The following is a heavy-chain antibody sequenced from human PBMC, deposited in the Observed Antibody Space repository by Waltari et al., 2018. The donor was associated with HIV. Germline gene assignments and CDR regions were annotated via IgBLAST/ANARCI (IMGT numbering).Heavy chain of an antibody. CDR3: TKGMYANQDYFDN. CDR2: IYPGDSDT. CDR1: GYSFATYW. Sequence: EVQLVQSGAEVKKPGESLKISCRGSGYSFATYWIDWLRQVPGKGLEWMGIIYPGDSDTRYSPSFKGQVTISADKSIRTAYLQWSSLKASDTAMYYCTKGMYANQDYFDNWGQGTLVTVSS. D-gene: IGHD2-8*01. J-gene: IGHJ4*02. V-gene: IGHV5-51*03.